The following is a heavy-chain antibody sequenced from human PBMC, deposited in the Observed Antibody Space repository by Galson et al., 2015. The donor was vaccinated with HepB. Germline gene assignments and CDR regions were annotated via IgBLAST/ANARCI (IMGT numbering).Heavy chain of an antibody. CDR3: ARALVSDYNFDY. V-gene: IGHV3-53*01. D-gene: IGHD4-11*01. CDR1: GFTVSSNY. CDR2: IYSGGST. J-gene: IGHJ4*02. Sequence: SLRLSCAASGFTVSSNYMSWVRQAPGKGLEWVSVIYSGGSTYYADSVKGRFTISRDNSKNTLYLQMNSLRVEDTAVYYCARALVSDYNFDYWGQGTLVTVSS.